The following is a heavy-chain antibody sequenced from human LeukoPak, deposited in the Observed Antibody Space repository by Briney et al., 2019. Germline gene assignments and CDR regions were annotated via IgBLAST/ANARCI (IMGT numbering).Heavy chain of an antibody. J-gene: IGHJ4*02. Sequence: GGSLRLPCAASGFTFSSHGMNWVRQAPGKGLEWVANIKQDGSEKYYVDSVKGRFTISRDNAKNSLYLQMNSLRAEDTAVYYCARDENGDFDYWGQGTLVTVSS. CDR2: IKQDGSEK. CDR3: ARDENGDFDY. D-gene: IGHD4-17*01. V-gene: IGHV3-7*01. CDR1: GFTFSSHG.